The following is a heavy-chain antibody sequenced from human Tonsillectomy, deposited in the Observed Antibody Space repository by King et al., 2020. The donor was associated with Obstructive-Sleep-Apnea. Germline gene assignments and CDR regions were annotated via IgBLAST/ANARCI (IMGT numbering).Heavy chain of an antibody. D-gene: IGHD4-23*01. V-gene: IGHV4-39*07. Sequence: QLQESGPGLVKPSETLSLTCTVSCGSISSSSYAWGWIRQPPGKGLGWIVSIYYSGVTYYNPSLKSRVTISVDTSKNHFSLKLSTVTAADTAVYYCARDDYGGNGFDYWGQGTLVTVSS. CDR1: CGSISSSSYA. CDR3: ARDDYGGNGFDY. CDR2: IYYSGVT. J-gene: IGHJ4*02.